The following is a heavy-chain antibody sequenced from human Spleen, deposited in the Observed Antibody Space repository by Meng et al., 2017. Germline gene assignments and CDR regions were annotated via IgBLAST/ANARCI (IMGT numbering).Heavy chain of an antibody. CDR3: ANSGTRDGNFDS. CDR2: ISPSGRST. Sequence: GESLKISCVASGFTFNDFAMSWVRQAPGKGLEWVSGISPSGRSTYYADSVKGRFTISRDNSKNTLYLQMNSLRDEDAAVFYCANSGTRDGNFDSWSPGTLVTVSS. CDR1: GFTFNDFA. D-gene: IGHD1-1*01. J-gene: IGHJ4*02. V-gene: IGHV3-23*01.